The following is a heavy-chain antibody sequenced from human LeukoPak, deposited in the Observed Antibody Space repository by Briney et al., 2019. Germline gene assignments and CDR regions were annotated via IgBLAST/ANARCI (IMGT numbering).Heavy chain of an antibody. CDR2: INSDGSST. CDR3: ARDGYSYDPGRNYFDY. V-gene: IGHV3-74*01. Sequence: GGSLRLSCAASGFTFSSYWMHWVRQAPGKGLVWVSRINSDGSSTSYADSVKGRFTISRDNSKNTLYLHMKSLRAEDTAVYYCARDGYSYDPGRNYFDYWGQGTLVTVSS. CDR1: GFTFSSYW. J-gene: IGHJ4*02. D-gene: IGHD5-18*01.